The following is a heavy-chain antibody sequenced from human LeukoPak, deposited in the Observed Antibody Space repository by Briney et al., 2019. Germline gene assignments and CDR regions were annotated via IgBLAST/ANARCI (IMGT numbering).Heavy chain of an antibody. CDR3: ARNYGSGSYPRGGAFDI. V-gene: IGHV3-30-3*01. CDR1: GFTFSSYA. Sequence: GGSLRLSCAASGFTFSSYAMHWVRQAPGKGLEWVAVISYDGSNKYYADSVKGRFTISRDNSKNTLYLQMNSLRAEDTAVYYCARNYGSGSYPRGGAFDIWGQGTMVTVSS. CDR2: ISYDGSNK. J-gene: IGHJ3*02. D-gene: IGHD3-10*01.